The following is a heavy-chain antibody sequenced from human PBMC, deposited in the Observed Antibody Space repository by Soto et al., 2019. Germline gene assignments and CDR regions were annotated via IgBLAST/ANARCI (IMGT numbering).Heavy chain of an antibody. D-gene: IGHD3-10*01. J-gene: IGHJ4*02. Sequence: SETLSLTCTVSGGSIITSSYYWGWIRQPPGKGLEWIGSIYYSGGTYYNPSLKSRVTISVDSSKNQFSLKLNSVTAADTAVYYCARGRDYYGSGSYYSRQHFDYWGQGAQVTVSS. CDR1: GGSIITSSYY. CDR2: IYYSGGT. CDR3: ARGRDYYGSGSYYSRQHFDY. V-gene: IGHV4-39*01.